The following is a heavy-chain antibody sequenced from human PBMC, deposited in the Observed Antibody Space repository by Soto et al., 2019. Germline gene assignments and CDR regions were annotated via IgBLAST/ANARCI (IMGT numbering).Heavy chain of an antibody. Sequence: QVQLVQSGAEVKKPGSSVKVSCKASGGTFSSYAISWVRQAPGQGLEWLGGLIPIFGTANDAQQFQARVTITADESTRTAYMELSSLRSADTAVYYCASPSGGSCYACYYGMEVWGKGTTVTVSS. CDR2: LIPIFGTA. CDR1: GGTFSSYA. CDR3: ASPSGGSCYACYYGMEV. J-gene: IGHJ6*04. V-gene: IGHV1-69*12. D-gene: IGHD2-15*01.